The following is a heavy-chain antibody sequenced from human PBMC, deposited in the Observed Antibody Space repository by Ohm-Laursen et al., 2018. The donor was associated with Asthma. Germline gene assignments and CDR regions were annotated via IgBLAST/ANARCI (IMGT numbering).Heavy chain of an antibody. J-gene: IGHJ4*02. D-gene: IGHD3-22*01. Sequence: SETLSLTCTVSGDSISSGNNYWSWIRQHPAKGLEWIGYIYYSGNTYSNPSLRSRVAISVDTSMNQFSLNLTSVTAADTAVYYCARGSFYYESTGYYFFDHWGQGALVTVSS. CDR2: IYYSGNT. V-gene: IGHV4-31*03. CDR1: GDSISSGNNY. CDR3: ARGSFYYESTGYYFFDH.